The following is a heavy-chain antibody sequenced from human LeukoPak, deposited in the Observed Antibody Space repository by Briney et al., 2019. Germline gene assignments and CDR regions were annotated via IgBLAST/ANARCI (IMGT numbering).Heavy chain of an antibody. CDR1: GYTFTDYY. V-gene: IGHV1-2*02. CDR3: ASLGATTIYYYGMDV. Sequence: ASVKVSCKASGYTFTDYYMHWVRQAPGQGLEWMGWINPNSGGTNYAQKFQGRVTMTRDTSISTAYMELSRLRSDDTAVYYCASLGATTIYYYGMDVWGQGTTVTVS. J-gene: IGHJ6*02. CDR2: INPNSGGT. D-gene: IGHD1-26*01.